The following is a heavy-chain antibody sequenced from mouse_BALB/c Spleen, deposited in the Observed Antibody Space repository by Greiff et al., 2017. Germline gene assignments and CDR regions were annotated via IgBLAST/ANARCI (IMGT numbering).Heavy chain of an antibody. CDR1: GYAFSSYW. Sequence: QVQLQQSGAELVRPGSSVKISCKASGYAFSSYWMNWVKQRPGQGLEWIGQIYPGDGDTNYNGKFKGKATLTADKSSSTAYMQLSSLTSEDSAVYYCANDGAMDYWGQGTSVTVSS. CDR2: IYPGDGDT. CDR3: ANDGAMDY. V-gene: IGHV1-80*01. J-gene: IGHJ4*01.